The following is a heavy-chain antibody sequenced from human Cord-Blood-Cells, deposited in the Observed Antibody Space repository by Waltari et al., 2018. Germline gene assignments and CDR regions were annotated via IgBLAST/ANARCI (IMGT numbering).Heavy chain of an antibody. D-gene: IGHD6-13*01. J-gene: IGHJ1*01. CDR3: ASQGRSAAAGTEYFQH. V-gene: IGHV4-34*01. Sequence: QVQLQQWGAGLLKPSETLSLTCAVYGGSFSGYYWSWIRQPPGKGLEWIGEINNSGSTNYNPSLKSRVTISVDTSKNQFSLKLSSVTAADTAVYYCASQGRSAAAGTEYFQHWGQGTLVTVSS. CDR2: INNSGST. CDR1: GGSFSGYY.